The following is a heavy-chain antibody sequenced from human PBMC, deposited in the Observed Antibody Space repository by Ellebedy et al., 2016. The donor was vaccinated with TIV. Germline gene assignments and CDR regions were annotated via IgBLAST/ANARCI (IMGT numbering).Heavy chain of an antibody. J-gene: IGHJ6*02. V-gene: IGHV3-73*01. CDR3: TRLENGMDV. CDR2: IRSKADNYAT. Sequence: GGSLRLSCAASAFTFSGSAIHWVRQASGKGLEWVGRIRSKADNYATAYAASVKGRFTISRDDSKNTAYLQMNSLKTEDTAVYYCTRLENGMDVWGQGTTVTVS. CDR1: AFTFSGSA.